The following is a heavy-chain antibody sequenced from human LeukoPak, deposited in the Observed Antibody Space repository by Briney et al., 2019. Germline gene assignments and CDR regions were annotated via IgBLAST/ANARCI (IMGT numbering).Heavy chain of an antibody. Sequence: GGSLRLSCAASGFSFSSSAMSWVRRAPGKGLEWVSTISGSGDSTYYADSVKGRFTISRDNSKSTLYLQMNSLRAEDTAVYYCAKGSSSWYGDAFDIWGQGTMVTVSS. V-gene: IGHV3-23*01. J-gene: IGHJ3*02. CDR1: GFSFSSSA. D-gene: IGHD6-13*01. CDR3: AKGSSSWYGDAFDI. CDR2: ISGSGDST.